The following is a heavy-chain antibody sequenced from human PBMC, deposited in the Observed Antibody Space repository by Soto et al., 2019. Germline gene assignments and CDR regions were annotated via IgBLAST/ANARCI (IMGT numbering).Heavy chain of an antibody. CDR3: ARDRLRGYDSSGFYS. J-gene: IGHJ4*02. D-gene: IGHD3-22*01. V-gene: IGHV1-3*01. CDR2: INAGNGNT. Sequence: ASVKVSCKASGYTFTSYAMHWVRQAPGQRLEWMAWINAGNGNTKYSQKFEDRVTMTTATSTNTVFLELRSLKSDDTAIYYCARDRLRGYDSSGFYSWGQGTMVTVSS. CDR1: GYTFTSYA.